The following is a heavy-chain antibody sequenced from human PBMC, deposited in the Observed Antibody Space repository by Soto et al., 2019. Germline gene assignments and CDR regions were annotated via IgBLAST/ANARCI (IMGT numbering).Heavy chain of an antibody. Sequence: QVQLQESGPGLVKPSQTLSLTCTVSGGSISSGGYYWSWIRQHPGKGLEWIGYIYYSGSTYYNPSLKSRVTISVDTSKNQFSLKLSSVTAADTAVYYCARSRVVVITVDAFDIWGQGTMVTVSS. CDR3: ARSRVVVITVDAFDI. D-gene: IGHD3-22*01. CDR2: IYYSGST. V-gene: IGHV4-31*03. J-gene: IGHJ3*02. CDR1: GGSISSGGYY.